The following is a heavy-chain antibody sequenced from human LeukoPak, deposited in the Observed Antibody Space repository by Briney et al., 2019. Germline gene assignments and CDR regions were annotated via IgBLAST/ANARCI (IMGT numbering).Heavy chain of an antibody. Sequence: ASVKVSCKASGYTFTGYYMHWVRQAPGQGLEGMGIINPSGGSTSYAQKFQGRVTMTRDMSTSTVYMELSSLRSEDTAVYYCARDLSYDSSGYYSGAFDIWGQGTMVTVSS. CDR2: INPSGGST. J-gene: IGHJ3*02. D-gene: IGHD3-22*01. V-gene: IGHV1-46*01. CDR3: ARDLSYDSSGYYSGAFDI. CDR1: GYTFTGYY.